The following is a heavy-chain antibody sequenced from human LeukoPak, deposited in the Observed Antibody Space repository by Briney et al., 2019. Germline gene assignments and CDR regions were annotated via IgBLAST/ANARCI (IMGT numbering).Heavy chain of an antibody. D-gene: IGHD4-17*01. V-gene: IGHV3-21*01. Sequence: PGGALRLSCAASGFTFSSYTMNWVRQAPGKGLEWVSSISSSRSYIYYADSVKGRFTISRDNAKNSLYLQMNNLRAEDTAVYYCARDRRTMTTCDYWGQGSLVTVSS. CDR2: ISSSRSYI. CDR3: ARDRRTMTTCDY. J-gene: IGHJ4*02. CDR1: GFTFSSYT.